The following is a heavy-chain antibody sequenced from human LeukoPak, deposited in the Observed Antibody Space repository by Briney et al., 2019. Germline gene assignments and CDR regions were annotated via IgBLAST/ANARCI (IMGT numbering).Heavy chain of an antibody. CDR2: IGSSGSTI. CDR3: ARCEVGSWYDYFDY. CDR1: GFTFSDYY. D-gene: IGHD6-13*01. J-gene: IGHJ4*02. Sequence: GGSLRLSCAASGFTFSDYYMSWIRQAPGKGLEWVSYIGSSGSTIYYADSVKGRFTNSRDNAKNTLYLQMNSLRAEDTAVYYCARCEVGSWYDYFDYWGQGTLVTVSS. V-gene: IGHV3-11*04.